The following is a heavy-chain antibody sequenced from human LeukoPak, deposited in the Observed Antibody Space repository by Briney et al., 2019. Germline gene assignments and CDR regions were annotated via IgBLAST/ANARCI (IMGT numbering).Heavy chain of an antibody. CDR2: ISDSGGI. Sequence: GGSLGLSCAASGFTFSNYAMSWVRQAPGKGLEWVSGISDSGGIYYVDPVKGRFTISRDNSKNMLHLEMNSLKVEDTAIYYCAKEIAAGGTPSFDFWGQGILVSVSS. CDR3: AKEIAAGGTPSFDF. CDR1: GFTFSNYA. V-gene: IGHV3-23*01. J-gene: IGHJ4*02. D-gene: IGHD6-13*01.